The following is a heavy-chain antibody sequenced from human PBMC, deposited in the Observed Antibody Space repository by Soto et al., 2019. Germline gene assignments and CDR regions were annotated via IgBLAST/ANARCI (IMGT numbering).Heavy chain of an antibody. Sequence: ASVKVSCKASGGTFSSYAISWVRQAPGQGLEWMGGIIPIFGTANYAQKFQGRVTITADESTSTAYMELSSLRSEDTAVYYCARGGYCSSTSCYLPYWYFDLWGRGTLVTVS. CDR3: ARGGYCSSTSCYLPYWYFDL. D-gene: IGHD2-2*01. CDR1: GGTFSSYA. CDR2: IIPIFGTA. V-gene: IGHV1-69*13. J-gene: IGHJ2*01.